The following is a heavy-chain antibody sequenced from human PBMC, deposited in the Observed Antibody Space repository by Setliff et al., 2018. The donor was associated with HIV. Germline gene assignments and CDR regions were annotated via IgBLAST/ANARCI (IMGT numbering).Heavy chain of an antibody. CDR1: GGSISSSY. V-gene: IGHV4-59*01. Sequence: SETLSLTCTVSGGSISSSYWTWTRQPPGKGLEWIGNIHYSGSTNYNPSLKSRVTISVYTSRSQFSLKLSSVTAADTAVYYCARGRDKYGPIDYWGQGTLVTVSS. J-gene: IGHJ4*02. CDR2: IHYSGST. CDR3: ARGRDKYGPIDY. D-gene: IGHD3-10*01.